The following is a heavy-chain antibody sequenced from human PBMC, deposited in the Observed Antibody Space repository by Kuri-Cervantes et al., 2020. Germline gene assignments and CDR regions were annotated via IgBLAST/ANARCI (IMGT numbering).Heavy chain of an antibody. D-gene: IGHD3-22*01. J-gene: IGHJ6*02. CDR2: MNPNSGNT. V-gene: IGHV1-8*01. CDR1: GYTFTSYD. CDR3: ARVLDSSGYLYYYYYGMDV. Sequence: ASVKVSCKASGYTFTSYDINWVRQATGQGLEWMGWMNPNSGNTGYAQKFQGRVTMTRNTSISTAYMELSSLRSEDTAVYYCARVLDSSGYLYYYYYGMDVWGQGTTVTVSS.